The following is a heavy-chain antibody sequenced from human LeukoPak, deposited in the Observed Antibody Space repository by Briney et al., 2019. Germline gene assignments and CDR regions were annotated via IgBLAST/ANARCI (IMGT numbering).Heavy chain of an antibody. CDR1: GFTFSSYG. D-gene: IGHD4-17*01. CDR3: ARGKGSYGDYFDY. J-gene: IGHJ4*02. CDR2: IWYDGSNK. V-gene: IGHV3-33*01. Sequence: PGGPLRLSCAASGFTFSSYGMHWVRQAPGKGLEWVAVIWYDGSNKYYADSVKGRFTISRDNSKNTLYLQMNSLRAEDTAVYYCARGKGSYGDYFDYWGQGTLVTVSS.